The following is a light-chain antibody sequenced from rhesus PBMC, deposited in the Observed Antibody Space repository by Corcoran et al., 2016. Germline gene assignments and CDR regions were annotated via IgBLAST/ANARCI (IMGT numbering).Light chain of an antibody. Sequence: DIQMTQSPSSLSASVGDRVTITCRTSENVNNYLNWYQQKTGKAPTLLIYKASTVQSGVPSRFSGSGSGTDYTFTISSLQSEDVATYYCQHNYGTPHSFGQGTKVEIK. CDR1: ENVNNY. CDR3: QHNYGTPHS. J-gene: IGKJ2*01. CDR2: KAS. V-gene: IGKV1-74*01.